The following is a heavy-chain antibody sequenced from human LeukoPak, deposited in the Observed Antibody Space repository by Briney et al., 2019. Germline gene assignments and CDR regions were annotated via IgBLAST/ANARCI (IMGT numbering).Heavy chain of an antibody. Sequence: SETLSLTCAVYGGSFSGYYWSWIRQPPGKGLEWIGEINHSGSTNYNPSLKSRVTISVDTSKNQFSLKLSSMTAADTAVYYCARTQHGEFDYWGQGTLVTVSS. CDR2: INHSGST. D-gene: IGHD7-27*01. J-gene: IGHJ4*02. CDR3: ARTQHGEFDY. CDR1: GGSFSGYY. V-gene: IGHV4-34*01.